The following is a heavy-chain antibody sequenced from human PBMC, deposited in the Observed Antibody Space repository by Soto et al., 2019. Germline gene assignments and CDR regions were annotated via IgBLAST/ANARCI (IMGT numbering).Heavy chain of an antibody. CDR3: ARAYRRQWLVDY. Sequence: EVQLVESGGGLVKPGGSLRLSCAASGFTFSSYSMNWVRQAPGKGLEWVSTISSSSSYIYYADSVKGRFTVSRDNAKNSLYLQMNSLRAEDTAVYYCARAYRRQWLVDYWGQGTLVTVSS. J-gene: IGHJ4*02. CDR1: GFTFSSYS. V-gene: IGHV3-21*01. CDR2: ISSSSSYI. D-gene: IGHD6-19*01.